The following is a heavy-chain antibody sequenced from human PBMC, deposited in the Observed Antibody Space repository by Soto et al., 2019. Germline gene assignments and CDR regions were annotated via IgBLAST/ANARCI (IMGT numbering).Heavy chain of an antibody. D-gene: IGHD2-2*01. CDR3: ARSRVPAAQQVYYYYGMDV. V-gene: IGHV1-18*01. CDR1: GYTFTSYG. Sequence: ASVKVSCKASGYTFTSYGISWVRQAPGQGLEWMGWISAYNGNTNYAQKLQGRVTMTTDTSTSTAYMELSRLRSDDTAVYYCARSRVPAAQQVYYYYGMDVWGQGTTVTVSS. J-gene: IGHJ6*02. CDR2: ISAYNGNT.